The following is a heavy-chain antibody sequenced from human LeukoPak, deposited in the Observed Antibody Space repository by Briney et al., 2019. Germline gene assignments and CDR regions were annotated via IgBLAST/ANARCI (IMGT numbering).Heavy chain of an antibody. CDR2: INHSGIT. Sequence: KSSETLSLTCAVYGGSFSGYYWSWIRQPPGKGLDWIGEINHSGITNYNPSLKSRVTISVDTSKNQVSLKLTSVTAADTAVYYCARYFVVVPAANYYFDYWGQGTLVTVSS. J-gene: IGHJ4*02. CDR3: ARYFVVVPAANYYFDY. CDR1: GGSFSGYY. D-gene: IGHD2-2*01. V-gene: IGHV4-34*01.